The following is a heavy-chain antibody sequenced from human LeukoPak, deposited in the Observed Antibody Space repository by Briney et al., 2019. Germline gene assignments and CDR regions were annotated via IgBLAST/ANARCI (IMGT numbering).Heavy chain of an antibody. Sequence: SQTLSLTCAISGDSVSTASNAWYWIRQSPSRGLEWLGRTYYNSKWYTDYAVSVSGRTTINPDTSRNQFSLQLNSVTPEDTAVYYCAREELESYYYYGMDVWGQGTTVTVSS. CDR3: AREELESYYYYGMDV. CDR1: GDSVSTASNA. D-gene: IGHD1-1*01. V-gene: IGHV6-1*01. J-gene: IGHJ6*02. CDR2: TYYNSKWYT.